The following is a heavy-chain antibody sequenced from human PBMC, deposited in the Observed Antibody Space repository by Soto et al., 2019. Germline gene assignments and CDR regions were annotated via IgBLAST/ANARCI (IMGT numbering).Heavy chain of an antibody. J-gene: IGHJ4*02. CDR1: GGSISRYY. D-gene: IGHD3-9*01. Sequence: SETLSLTCSVSGGSISRYYWSWIRKPPGKGLEWIGYIYYSGITNYNPSLKSRVTISIDTSKNQFSLKLSSVTAADTAVYYCAKSGREILTGYYPYYFDYWGQGTLVTSPQ. CDR2: IYYSGIT. CDR3: AKSGREILTGYYPYYFDY. V-gene: IGHV4-59*01.